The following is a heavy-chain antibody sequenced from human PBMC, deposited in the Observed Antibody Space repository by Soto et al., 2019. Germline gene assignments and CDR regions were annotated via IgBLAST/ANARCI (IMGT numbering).Heavy chain of an antibody. CDR2: ISGSGGGT. D-gene: IGHD2-21*02. CDR3: AKVAICDSNYYGMDV. V-gene: IGHV3-23*01. Sequence: SLRLSCAASGFTFSSFTMNWVRQAPGKALEWVSGISGSGGGTDYADSVKGRFTISRDNSENTLFLQMNSLRAEDTAVYYCAKVAICDSNYYGMDVWGQGTTVTVSS. J-gene: IGHJ6*02. CDR1: GFTFSSFT.